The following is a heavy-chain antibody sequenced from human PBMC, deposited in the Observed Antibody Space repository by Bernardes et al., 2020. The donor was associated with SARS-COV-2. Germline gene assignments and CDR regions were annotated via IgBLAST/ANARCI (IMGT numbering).Heavy chain of an antibody. CDR2: IYYSGTT. CDR3: ARQEIPSPGYFNGLHV. V-gene: IGHV4-39*01. D-gene: IGHD2-2*02. Sequence: SETLSLTCTVSCVSIRSSDYYWVWIRQPPGMGPAWFRTIYYSGTTYYTPSLQSRLTMSVDTSNNQFSLKLSSVTAAATAVYYCARQEIPSPGYFNGLHVWGQGTTVTVSS. J-gene: IGHJ6*02. CDR1: CVSIRSSDYY.